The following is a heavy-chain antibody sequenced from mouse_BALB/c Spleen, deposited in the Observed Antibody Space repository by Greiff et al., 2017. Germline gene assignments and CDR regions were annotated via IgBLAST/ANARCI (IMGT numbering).Heavy chain of an antibody. J-gene: IGHJ2*01. D-gene: IGHD2-10*02. CDR1: GYSITSDYA. CDR3: ARSRGYGNYDY. CDR2: ISYSGST. Sequence: VQLQQSGPGLVKPSQSLSLTCTVTGYSITSDYAWNWIRQFPGNKLEWMGYISYSGSTSYNPSLKSRISITRDTSKNQFFLQLNSVTTEDTATYYCARSRGYGNYDYWGQGTTLTVSS. V-gene: IGHV3-2*02.